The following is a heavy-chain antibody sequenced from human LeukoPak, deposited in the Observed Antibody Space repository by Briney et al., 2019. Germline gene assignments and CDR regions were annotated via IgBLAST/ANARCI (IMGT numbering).Heavy chain of an antibody. J-gene: IGHJ4*02. D-gene: IGHD3-10*01. V-gene: IGHV3-30*04. CDR3: ARLFVYGSGGEAFDY. Sequence: GGAVRLSCAAAGFTFSNYAIHWVRQAPGKGLEGVSVISYDGSNKYYADSGKGRFTISRDNSKNTMYLQMNSHRGEDTAVYYCARLFVYGSGGEAFDYWGQGTLVTVSS. CDR1: GFTFSNYA. CDR2: ISYDGSNK.